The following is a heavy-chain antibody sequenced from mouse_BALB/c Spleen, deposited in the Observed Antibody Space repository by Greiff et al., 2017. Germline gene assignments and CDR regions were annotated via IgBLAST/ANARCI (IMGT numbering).Heavy chain of an antibody. D-gene: IGHD2-3*01. CDR1: GFNIKDTY. CDR2: IDPANGNT. J-gene: IGHJ4*01. Sequence: DVKLVESGAELVKPGASVKLSCTASGFNIKDTYMHWVKQRPEQGLEWIGRIDPANGNTKYDPKFQGKATITADTSTNKAYLPLSSLTSEDTADYYNARYDGYYDYAVDYWGQGTTVTGSS. V-gene: IGHV14-3*02. CDR3: ARYDGYYDYAVDY.